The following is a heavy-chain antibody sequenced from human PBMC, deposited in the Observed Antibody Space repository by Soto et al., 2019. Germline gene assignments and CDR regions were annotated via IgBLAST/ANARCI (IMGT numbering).Heavy chain of an antibody. CDR1: GGSISSGGYY. V-gene: IGHV4-31*03. CDR3: ARNGGAPLYYFDY. D-gene: IGHD2-8*01. CDR2: IYYSGST. Sequence: SETLSLTCTVSGGSISSGGYYWSWIRQHPGKGLEWIGYIYYSGSTYYNTSLKSRVTISVDTSKNQFSLKLSSVTAADTAVYYCARNGGAPLYYFDYWGQGTLVTVSS. J-gene: IGHJ4*02.